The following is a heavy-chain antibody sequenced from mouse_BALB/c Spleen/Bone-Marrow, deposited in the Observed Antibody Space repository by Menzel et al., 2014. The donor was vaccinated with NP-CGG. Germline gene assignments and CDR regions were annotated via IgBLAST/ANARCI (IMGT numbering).Heavy chain of an antibody. CDR3: ARIYYGNYH. CDR1: GYAFTNYL. CDR2: INPGSGGT. J-gene: IGHJ2*01. Sequence: VQLQQSGAELVRPGTSVKVSCKASGYAFTNYLIEWVKQRPGQGLEWIGVINPGSGGTNYNEKFKGKATLTADKSSSTAYMQLSSLTSDDSAVYFCARIYYGNYHWGQGTTLTVSS. D-gene: IGHD2-1*01. V-gene: IGHV1-54*01.